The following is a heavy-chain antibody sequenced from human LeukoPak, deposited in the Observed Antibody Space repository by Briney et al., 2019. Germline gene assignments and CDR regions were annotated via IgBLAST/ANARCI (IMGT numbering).Heavy chain of an antibody. V-gene: IGHV4-59*01. CDR1: GGSISSYY. D-gene: IGHD1-26*01. Sequence: KPSETLSLTCTVSGGSISSYYWSWIRQPPGKGLEWIGYIYYSGSTNYNPSLKSRVTISVDTSKNQFSLKLSSVTAADTAAYYCARDYSGSYYYYYMDVWGKGTTVTVSS. J-gene: IGHJ6*03. CDR3: ARDYSGSYYYYYMDV. CDR2: IYYSGST.